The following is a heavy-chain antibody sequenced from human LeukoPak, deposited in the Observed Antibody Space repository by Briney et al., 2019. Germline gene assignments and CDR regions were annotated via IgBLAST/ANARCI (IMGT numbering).Heavy chain of an antibody. CDR3: ARVGLLIGSGSFLAY. CDR1: GYTFTGYY. D-gene: IGHD3-10*02. J-gene: IGHJ4*02. Sequence: ASVKVSCKASGYTFTGYYMHWVRHAPGQGLEWMGWINPNSGGTNYAQKFQGRVTMTRDTSISTAYMELRRLRSDDTAVYYCARVGLLIGSGSFLAYWGQGTLVTVSS. CDR2: INPNSGGT. V-gene: IGHV1-2*02.